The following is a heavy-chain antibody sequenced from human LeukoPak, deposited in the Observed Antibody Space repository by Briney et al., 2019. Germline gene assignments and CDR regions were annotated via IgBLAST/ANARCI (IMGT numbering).Heavy chain of an antibody. Sequence: PSETLSLTCAVYGGSFSGYYWGWIRQPPGKGLEWIGNIYYSGSTYYNPSLKSRVTISVDTSKNQFSLKLSSVTAADTAVYYCARRWRYYDSSGPRDDAFDIWGQGTMVTVSS. CDR2: IYYSGST. CDR3: ARRWRYYDSSGPRDDAFDI. V-gene: IGHV4-34*01. J-gene: IGHJ3*02. CDR1: GGSFSGYY. D-gene: IGHD3-22*01.